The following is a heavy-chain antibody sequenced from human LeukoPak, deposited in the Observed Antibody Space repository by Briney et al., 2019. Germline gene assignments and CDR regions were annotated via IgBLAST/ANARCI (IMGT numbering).Heavy chain of an antibody. CDR1: GFKFSSYA. Sequence: PGGSLRLSCAASGFKFSSYAMTWVRQAPGKGLEWVSSISGGGYNTYYGDSVNGRFTTATDDSKNTLYLRMNSLRAEDTAVYYRAVGIEAAGTGDYWGQGTLVTVSS. CDR3: AVGIEAAGTGDY. CDR2: ISGGGYNT. D-gene: IGHD6-13*01. J-gene: IGHJ4*02. V-gene: IGHV3-23*01.